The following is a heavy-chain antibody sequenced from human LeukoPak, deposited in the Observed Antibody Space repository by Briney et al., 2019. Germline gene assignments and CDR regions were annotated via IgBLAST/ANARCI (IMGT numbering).Heavy chain of an antibody. V-gene: IGHV1-24*01. CDR2: FDPEDGET. CDR3: AREGAYYYDSSGYSRGDY. D-gene: IGHD3-22*01. CDR1: GYTLTELS. Sequence: ASVKVSCKVSGYTLTELSMHWVRQAPGKGLEWMGGFDPEDGETIYAQKFQGRVTMTEDTSTDTAYMELSSLRSEDTAVYYCAREGAYYYDSSGYSRGDYWGQGTLVTVSS. J-gene: IGHJ4*02.